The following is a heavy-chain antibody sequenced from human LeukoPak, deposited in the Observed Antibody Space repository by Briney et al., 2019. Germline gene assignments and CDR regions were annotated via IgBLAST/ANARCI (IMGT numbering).Heavy chain of an antibody. CDR1: GYTFTGYY. J-gene: IGHJ4*02. CDR3: AREYCSSTSCRPGTLGY. D-gene: IGHD2-2*01. V-gene: IGHV1-2*02. Sequence: ASVTASCKASGYTFTGYYMHWVRQAPGQGLEWMGWINPNSGGTNYAQKFQGRVTMTRDTSISTAYMELSRLRSDDTAVYYCAREYCSSTSCRPGTLGYWGQGTLVTVSS. CDR2: INPNSGGT.